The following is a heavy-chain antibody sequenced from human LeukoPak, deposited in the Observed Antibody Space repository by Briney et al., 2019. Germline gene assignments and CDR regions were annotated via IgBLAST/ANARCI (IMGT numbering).Heavy chain of an antibody. CDR2: IYYSGST. D-gene: IGHD3-3*01. CDR1: GGSFCVYY. Sequence: SETLSLTSAVYGGSFCVYYWSWIRQPPGKGLEWIGYIYYSGSTRYNPSLKSRVTISVDTSKNQFSLKLSSVTAADTAVYYCARVGILRFPSNWFDPWGQGTLVTVSS. CDR3: ARVGILRFPSNWFDP. V-gene: IGHV4-59*01. J-gene: IGHJ5*02.